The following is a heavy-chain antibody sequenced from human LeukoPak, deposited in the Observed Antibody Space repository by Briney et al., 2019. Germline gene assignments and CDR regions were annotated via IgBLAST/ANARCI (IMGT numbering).Heavy chain of an antibody. J-gene: IGHJ4*02. V-gene: IGHV3-53*01. CDR1: GFTVSSNY. D-gene: IGHD2-15*01. CDR2: IYSDGST. Sequence: GGSLTLSCAASGFTVSSNYMSWVRQAPGKGLEWVSVIYSDGSTYYMDSVKGRFTISRDNSKNTVYLQMNSLRAEDTAVYYCARGPGWNYFDYWGQGALVTVS. CDR3: ARGPGWNYFDY.